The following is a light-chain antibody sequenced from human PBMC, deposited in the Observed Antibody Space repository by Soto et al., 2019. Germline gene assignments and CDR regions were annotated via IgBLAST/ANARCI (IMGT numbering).Light chain of an antibody. J-gene: IGLJ1*01. CDR1: NSDIGGRKY. V-gene: IGLV2-14*01. CDR2: EVS. Sequence: QSVLTQPASVSGSPGQSLTISCTGTNSDIGGRKYVSWYQHHPGKAPKLIIYEVSNRPSGVSNRFSGSKSGNTASLTISGLQAEDEGDYYCSSDANNKVFGPGTKVTVL. CDR3: SSDANNKV.